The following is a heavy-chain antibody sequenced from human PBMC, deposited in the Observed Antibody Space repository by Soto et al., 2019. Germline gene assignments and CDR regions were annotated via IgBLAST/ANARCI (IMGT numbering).Heavy chain of an antibody. CDR2: IKGDGTIT. CDR1: GFTFSRDW. CDR3: ARGGLGNYYNDY. D-gene: IGHD3-10*01. J-gene: IGHJ4*02. Sequence: EVQLVESGGGLVQPGGSLRLSCAASGFTFSRDWMHWVRQSPGKGLVWVSRIKGDGTITNYADSVKGRFTTSRDNAKYTVYLQLNSLTTEDTAVYYCARGGLGNYYNDYWGQGTLVTVSS. V-gene: IGHV3-74*01.